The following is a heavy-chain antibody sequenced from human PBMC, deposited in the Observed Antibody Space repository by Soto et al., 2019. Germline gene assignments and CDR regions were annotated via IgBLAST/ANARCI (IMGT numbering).Heavy chain of an antibody. CDR2: IIPLFGTA. D-gene: IGHD6-19*01. CDR3: ARPKGSYSSGYYYFDD. CDR1: GGTFSTYA. J-gene: IGHJ4*02. Sequence: SVKVSCKTSGGTFSTYAIYWVLQAPGQGLEWMGAIIPLFGTADYAQKFQGRVTITADESTSTAYMELSSLRSEDTAVYYCARPKGSYSSGYYYFDDWGQGTRVTVFS. V-gene: IGHV1-69*13.